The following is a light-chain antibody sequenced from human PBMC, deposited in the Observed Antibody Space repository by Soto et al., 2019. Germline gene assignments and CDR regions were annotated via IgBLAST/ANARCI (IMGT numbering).Light chain of an antibody. CDR1: QDIRSS. V-gene: IGKV1-9*01. CDR3: QQFNRSPCT. Sequence: DIQLTQSPSFLSASVGDRLTITCRASQDIRSSLAWYQQKPGKAPNLLIYTVSTLQSGVPSRFSGSRSGTEFTLKISSLQPEDFATYYCQQFNRSPCTVGGGTEVEI. J-gene: IGKJ4*01. CDR2: TVS.